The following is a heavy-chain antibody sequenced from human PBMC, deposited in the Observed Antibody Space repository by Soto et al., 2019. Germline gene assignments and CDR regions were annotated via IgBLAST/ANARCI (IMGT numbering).Heavy chain of an antibody. CDR3: AREVIVVVPAAAGHFDY. J-gene: IGHJ4*02. D-gene: IGHD2-2*01. CDR2: INHSGST. CDR1: GWSFSGYY. Sequence: QVQLQQWGAGLLKPSENLALTCAVSGWSFSGYYWSWIRQPPGKGLWWIGEINHSGSTNYNPSLNRRVTISVDTSKNQFSLKLSAVTDADTAVYYCAREVIVVVPAAAGHFDYCGQGTLVTVSS. V-gene: IGHV4-34*01.